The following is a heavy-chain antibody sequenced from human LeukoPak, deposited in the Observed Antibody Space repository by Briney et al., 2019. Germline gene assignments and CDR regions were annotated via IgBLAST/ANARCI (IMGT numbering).Heavy chain of an antibody. V-gene: IGHV3-21*01. D-gene: IGHD5-12*01. Sequence: GGALMLSCAASGFTFSRHWRHWVRRAPGKGVEWVSSISSISSSYIYYADSVKGRFTISRDNARNSLYLQMNSLRAEDTAVYYCAREHSGYDFPGRDYYYMDVWGKGTTVTVSS. CDR2: ISSISSSYI. J-gene: IGHJ6*03. CDR3: AREHSGYDFPGRDYYYMDV. CDR1: GFTFSRHW.